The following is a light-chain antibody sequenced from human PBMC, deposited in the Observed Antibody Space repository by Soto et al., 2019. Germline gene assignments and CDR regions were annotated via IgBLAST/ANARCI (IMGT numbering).Light chain of an antibody. J-gene: IGKJ1*01. CDR2: KAS. Sequence: DVQMTQSPSSLSASVGDRVTITCRASQTIRSYLAWYQQKPGKAPRLLIYKASTLESGVPSRFSGSGSGTEFTLTISSLQPDDFATYYCQHYDAYSTWTFGQGTKV. CDR3: QHYDAYSTWT. V-gene: IGKV1-5*03. CDR1: QTIRSY.